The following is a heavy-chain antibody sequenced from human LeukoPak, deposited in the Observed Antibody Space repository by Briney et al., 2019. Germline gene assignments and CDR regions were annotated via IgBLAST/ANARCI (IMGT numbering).Heavy chain of an antibody. CDR1: GFNFNNYW. CDR2: IHSDGRVT. J-gene: IGHJ3*02. D-gene: IGHD3-10*01. V-gene: IGHV3-74*01. Sequence: GGSLRLSCAGSGFNFNNYWMHWVRQAPGKGLVWVSRIHSDGRVTTYADSVKGRFTISKDSARNTLYLQMNTLRAEDTAVYYCAKESITMVRGVMGAFDIWGQGAMVTVSS. CDR3: AKESITMVRGVMGAFDI.